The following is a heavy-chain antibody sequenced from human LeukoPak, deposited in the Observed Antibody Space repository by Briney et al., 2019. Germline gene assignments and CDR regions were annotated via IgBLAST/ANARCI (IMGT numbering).Heavy chain of an antibody. CDR1: GGSISSGSDY. D-gene: IGHD3-22*01. V-gene: IGHV4-61*02. CDR3: ARESLGDSSGYYLLNYFDY. Sequence: SETLSLTCTVSGGSISSGSDYWRWIRQPAGMGLEWLGRVYTSGSTNYNPSPKSRVTISVDTSKNQFSLKLSSVTAADTAVYYCARESLGDSSGYYLLNYFDYWGQGTLVTVSS. CDR2: VYTSGST. J-gene: IGHJ4*02.